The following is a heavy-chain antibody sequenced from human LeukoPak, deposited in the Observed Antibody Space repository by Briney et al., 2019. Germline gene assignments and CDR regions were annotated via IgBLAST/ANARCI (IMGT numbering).Heavy chain of an antibody. V-gene: IGHV3-23*01. CDR3: AKGGIIITFGAVKSNWFDP. Sequence: GGSLRLSCAASGFTFSSYAMSWVRQAPGRGLEWVSALSGSGGSTYYADSVKGRFTISRDNSKNPLYLQMNSLRAEDTAIYYCAKGGIIITFGAVKSNWFDPWGQGTLVTVSS. CDR1: GFTFSSYA. J-gene: IGHJ5*02. CDR2: LSGSGGST. D-gene: IGHD3-16*01.